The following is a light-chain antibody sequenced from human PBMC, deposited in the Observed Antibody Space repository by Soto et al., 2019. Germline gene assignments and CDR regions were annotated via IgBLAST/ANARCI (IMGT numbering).Light chain of an antibody. CDR1: QSVDSRY. J-gene: IGKJ2*03. CDR2: AVS. V-gene: IGKV3-20*01. CDR3: QQYGSSPRYS. Sequence: DIVLTQSPGTLSLSPGERATLSCRASQSVDSRYLAWYQQKPGQAPRLLIHAVSIRATSIPDRFSGSGSGTDFTLIISRVEPEDFAEYYCQQYGSSPRYSFGQGTKLEIK.